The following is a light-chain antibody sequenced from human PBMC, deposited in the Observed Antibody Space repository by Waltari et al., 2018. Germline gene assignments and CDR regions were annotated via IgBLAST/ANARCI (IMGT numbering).Light chain of an antibody. Sequence: IQMTQAPSSLSASVGDRVTITCQASQDFNKNLNWFQQKPGKAPKVLIFDASNLRTGVSLRFSGSGSGTHFTFTISSLQPEDVATYYCQHYENVPLTFGGWTRVEIK. V-gene: IGKV1-33*01. J-gene: IGKJ4*01. CDR1: QDFNKN. CDR2: DAS. CDR3: QHYENVPLT.